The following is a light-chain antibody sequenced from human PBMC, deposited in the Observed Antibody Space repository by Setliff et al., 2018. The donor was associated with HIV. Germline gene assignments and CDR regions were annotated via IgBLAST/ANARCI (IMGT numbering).Light chain of an antibody. CDR1: SSNIGSNT. CDR3: AAWDDRLTGYV. Sequence: LTQPPSASGTPGQRVTISCSGSSSNIGSNTVNWYQQLPGTAPKLLMYSSNERPSGVPDRFSGSKSGTSASLAISGLQSEDEADYYCAAWDDRLTGYVFGTGTKVTVL. CDR2: SSN. J-gene: IGLJ1*01. V-gene: IGLV1-44*01.